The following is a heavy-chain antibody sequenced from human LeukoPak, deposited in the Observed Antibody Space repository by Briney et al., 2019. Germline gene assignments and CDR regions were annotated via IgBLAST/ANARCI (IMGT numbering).Heavy chain of an antibody. D-gene: IGHD3-22*01. CDR3: ARDGYYYDSSGKVY. J-gene: IGHJ4*02. CDR1: GFTFSSYG. CDR2: IWYDGSNK. V-gene: IGHV3-33*08. Sequence: GGSLRLSCAASGFTFSSYGMQWVRQAPGKGLEWVEVIWYDGSNKYYADSVKGRFTISRDNSKNTLYLQMNSLRAEDTAVYYCARDGYYYDSSGKVYWGQGTLVTVSS.